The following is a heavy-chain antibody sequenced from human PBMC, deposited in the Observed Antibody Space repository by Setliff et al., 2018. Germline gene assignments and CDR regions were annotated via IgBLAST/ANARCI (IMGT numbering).Heavy chain of an antibody. J-gene: IGHJ6*02. Sequence: GASVKVSCKASGGTFSSYAISWVRQAPGQGLEWMGRIIPIFGTANYAQKFQGRVTITADKSTSTAYMELSSLRSEDTAVYYCARDEGSSYFYGMDVWGQGTTVTVSS. CDR3: ARDEGSSYFYGMDV. V-gene: IGHV1-69*06. CDR1: GGTFSSYA. CDR2: IIPIFGTA. D-gene: IGHD6-13*01.